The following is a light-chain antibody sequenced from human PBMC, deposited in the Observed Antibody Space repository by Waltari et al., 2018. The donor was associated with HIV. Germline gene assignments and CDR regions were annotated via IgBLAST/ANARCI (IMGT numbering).Light chain of an antibody. V-gene: IGKV3-15*01. CDR2: GAS. Sequence: ATLSVSPGERASLSCRASQSFSSNLAWYQQKPGQAPRLLIYGASTRATGIPARFSGSGSGTEFTLTISSLQSEDFAVYYCQQYNKWPPTFGQGTKVEIK. CDR3: QQYNKWPPT. CDR1: QSFSSN. J-gene: IGKJ1*01.